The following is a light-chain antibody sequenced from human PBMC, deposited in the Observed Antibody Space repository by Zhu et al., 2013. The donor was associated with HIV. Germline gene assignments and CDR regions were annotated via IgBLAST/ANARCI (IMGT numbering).Light chain of an antibody. CDR1: RTVSSSY. J-gene: IGKJ4*01. CDR3: QQYGSSPPLT. V-gene: IGKV3-20*01. Sequence: EIVLTQSPGTLSLSPGERATLSCRASRTVSSSYLAWYQQKPGQAPRLLIYGATSRATGIPDRFSGSGSSGSGSGTDFTLTINRLEPEDFAVYYCQQYGSSPPLTFGGGTRVE. CDR2: GAT.